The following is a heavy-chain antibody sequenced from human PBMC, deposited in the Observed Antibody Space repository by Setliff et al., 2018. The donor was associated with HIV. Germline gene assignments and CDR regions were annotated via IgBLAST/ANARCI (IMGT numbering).Heavy chain of an antibody. CDR1: GFTFSTSG. CDR2: ISSRGSYI. D-gene: IGHD1-1*01. J-gene: IGHJ3*02. V-gene: IGHV3-21*01. Sequence: GGSLRLSCAASGFTFSTSGMNWVRQAPGKGLEWVSSISSRGSYIYYAGSLRGRFTISRDYASNSLYLEMNSLRVEDTAIYYCARSRSTRDAFDIWGQGTMVTVSS. CDR3: ARSRSTRDAFDI.